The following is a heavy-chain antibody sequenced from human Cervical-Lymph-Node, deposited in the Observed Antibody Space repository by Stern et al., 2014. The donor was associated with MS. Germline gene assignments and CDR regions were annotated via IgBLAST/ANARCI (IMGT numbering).Heavy chain of an antibody. Sequence: EVQLVESGAEVKKPGESLKISCKLSGYSFTIYYIAWVRQMPGQCLECMGVIYPYDSDTTYSPSFQGQVTISADKSITTAYLQWSSLRASDTAMYYCARHVQGFDYWGQGTLVTVSS. CDR2: IYPYDSDT. CDR1: GYSFTIYY. CDR3: ARHVQGFDY. V-gene: IGHV5-51*01. J-gene: IGHJ4*02.